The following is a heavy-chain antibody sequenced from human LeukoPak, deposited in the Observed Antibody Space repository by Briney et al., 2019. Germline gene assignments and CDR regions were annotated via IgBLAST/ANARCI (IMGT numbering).Heavy chain of an antibody. J-gene: IGHJ4*02. CDR2: IHTYNGHT. CDR3: AWFGESPHDY. Sequence: ASVKVSCKASGYTFTNYGVSWVRQAPGQGLEWMGWIHTYNGHTNYAQKLQGRVTMTRNTSISTAYMELSSLRSEDTAVYYCAWFGESPHDYWGQGTLVTVSS. V-gene: IGHV1-18*01. D-gene: IGHD3-10*01. CDR1: GYTFTNYG.